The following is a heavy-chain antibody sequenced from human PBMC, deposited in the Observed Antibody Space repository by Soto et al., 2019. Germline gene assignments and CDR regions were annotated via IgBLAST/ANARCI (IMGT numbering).Heavy chain of an antibody. Sequence: QVQLQESGPGLVKSSQTLSLTCSVSGGSVSRGGYYWSWIRQVPGKGLEWIGYIYYSGTTNYNPSLKSRITMSIDTSKNQFSLNLTSVTAADTAVYYCGRSHWGDTTCYVGVNYWGQGARVTVSS. D-gene: IGHD2-2*01. CDR2: IYYSGTT. CDR3: GRSHWGDTTCYVGVNY. CDR1: GGSVSRGGYY. V-gene: IGHV4-31*03. J-gene: IGHJ4*02.